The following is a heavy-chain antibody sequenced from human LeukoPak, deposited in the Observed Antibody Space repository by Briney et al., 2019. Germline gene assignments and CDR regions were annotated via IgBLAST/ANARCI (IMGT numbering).Heavy chain of an antibody. J-gene: IGHJ4*02. CDR3: ARDPEGHGYYFDY. V-gene: IGHV4-4*07. Sequence: PSETLSLTCTVSGGSTSNYFCTGLRQSAGKGLEWIGRIHTSGSTNYNPSLKSRVSMSVDTSKNQFSLKLSSVTAADTAVYYCARDPEGHGYYFDYWGQGALVTVSS. D-gene: IGHD3-3*01. CDR2: IHTSGST. CDR1: GGSTSNYF.